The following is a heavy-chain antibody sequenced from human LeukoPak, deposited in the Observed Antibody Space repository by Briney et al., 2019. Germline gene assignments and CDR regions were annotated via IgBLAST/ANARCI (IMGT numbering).Heavy chain of an antibody. CDR1: GYTFTNYD. Sequence: ASVKVSCKASGYTFTNYDINWVRQASGQGLERMGWMSPHSGITVSAQRFQGRVTMTRNTSLSTAYLAMSNLTSEDTAVYYCARALDTTVLLGAYWGQGTLVTVSS. D-gene: IGHD1-1*01. CDR3: ARALDTTVLLGAY. J-gene: IGHJ4*02. CDR2: MSPHSGIT. V-gene: IGHV1-8*01.